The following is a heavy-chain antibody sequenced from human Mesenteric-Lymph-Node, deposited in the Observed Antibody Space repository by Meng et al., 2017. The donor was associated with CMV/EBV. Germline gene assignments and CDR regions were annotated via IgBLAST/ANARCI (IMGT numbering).Heavy chain of an antibody. Sequence: SGFTVSSNYMSWVRQAPGKGLEWVSVIYSGGSTYYADPVKGRFTISRDNSKNTVYLQMNSLRAEDTAVYYCARDRCSSTRCYLTFDFWGQGTLVTVSS. CDR1: GFTVSSNY. CDR2: IYSGGST. D-gene: IGHD2-2*01. CDR3: ARDRCSSTRCYLTFDF. V-gene: IGHV3-53*01. J-gene: IGHJ4*02.